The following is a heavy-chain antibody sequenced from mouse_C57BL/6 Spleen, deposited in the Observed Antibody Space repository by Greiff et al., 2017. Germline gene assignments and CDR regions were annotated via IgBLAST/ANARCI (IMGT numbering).Heavy chain of an antibody. J-gene: IGHJ1*03. CDR1: GFTFTDYY. CDR2: IRNKANGYTT. Sequence: EVKLVESGGGLVQPGGSLSLSCAASGFTFTDYYMSWVRQPPGKALEWLGFIRNKANGYTTEYSASVKGRFTISRDTSQSILYLQMNALRAEDSATYYCARSNWDWYFDVWGTGTTVTVSS. V-gene: IGHV7-3*01. D-gene: IGHD4-1*01. CDR3: ARSNWDWYFDV.